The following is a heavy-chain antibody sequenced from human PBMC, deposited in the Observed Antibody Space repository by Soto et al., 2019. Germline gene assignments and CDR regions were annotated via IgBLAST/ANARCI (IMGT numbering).Heavy chain of an antibody. D-gene: IGHD3-9*01. CDR3: AREWILTGSYYFVY. J-gene: IGHJ4*02. CDR1: GGSISSYY. V-gene: IGHV4-59*01. Sequence: SETLSLTCTVSGGSISSYYWSWIRQSPGKGLEWIGYIYYSGSTNYNPSLKSRVTISVDTSKNHFSLQLSSVTAADTAVYYCAREWILTGSYYFVYVCQGTLVTVSS. CDR2: IYYSGST.